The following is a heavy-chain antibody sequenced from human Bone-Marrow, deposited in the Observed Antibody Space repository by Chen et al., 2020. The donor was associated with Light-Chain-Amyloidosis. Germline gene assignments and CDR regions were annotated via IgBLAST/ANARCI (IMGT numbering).Heavy chain of an antibody. V-gene: IGHV3-23*04. Sequence: EVQLVESGGGLLQRGGSLRLSCAASGFAFSSYAMSWVRQAPGKGLEWGATIGGGGGRRYSGESVEGGFTISRENSKNALFQQMNSLRAEDTAVYYCAKDISYDDILPGYPADAFDIWGQGTMVTVSS. CDR3: AKDISYDDILPGYPADAFDI. J-gene: IGHJ3*02. CDR2: IGGGGGRR. D-gene: IGHD3-9*01. CDR1: GFAFSSYA.